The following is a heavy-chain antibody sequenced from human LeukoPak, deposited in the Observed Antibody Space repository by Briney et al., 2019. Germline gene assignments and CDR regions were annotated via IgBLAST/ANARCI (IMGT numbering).Heavy chain of an antibody. CDR1: GGTFKNYA. CDR3: GRVSCGGNCYSLIGTFDI. CDR2: ILPIFGTT. J-gene: IGHJ3*02. D-gene: IGHD2-15*01. Sequence: SVKVSCKASGGTFKNYAISWVRQAPGQGLGWMGGILPIFGTTNYAQKFQARVTITADESTSTAYMKMSSLRSEDTAVYYCGRVSCGGNCYSLIGTFDIWGQGTMVTVSS. V-gene: IGHV1-69*13.